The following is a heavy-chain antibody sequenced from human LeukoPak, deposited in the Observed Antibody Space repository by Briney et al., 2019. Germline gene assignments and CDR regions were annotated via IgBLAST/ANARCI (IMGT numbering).Heavy chain of an antibody. CDR2: IIPIFGTA. J-gene: IGHJ4*02. CDR3: AIWDLYSSMFDY. D-gene: IGHD6-13*01. Sequence: SVKVSCKASGGTFSSYAISWVRQAPGQGPEWMGGIIPIFGTANYAQKFQGRVTITADESTSTAYMELSSLRSEDTAVYYCAIWDLYSSMFDYWGQGTLVTVSS. V-gene: IGHV1-69*01. CDR1: GGTFSSYA.